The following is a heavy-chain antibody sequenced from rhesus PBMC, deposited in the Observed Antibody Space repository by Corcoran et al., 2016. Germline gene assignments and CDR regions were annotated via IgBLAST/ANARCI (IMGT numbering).Heavy chain of an antibody. V-gene: IGHV4-80*01. J-gene: IGHJ4*01. Sequence: QVQLQESGPGLVKPSETLSLTCAVSGGSFSSYWWSWIRQPPGKGLEGIGEIKGNSETPSSNHPPNIRVALSTTASKNQFSLKLVSVTAADTAVYYCARDRRVVATNYFDYWGQGVLVTVSS. CDR2: IKGNSETP. CDR3: ARDRRVVATNYFDY. CDR1: GGSFSSYW. D-gene: IGHD2-21*01.